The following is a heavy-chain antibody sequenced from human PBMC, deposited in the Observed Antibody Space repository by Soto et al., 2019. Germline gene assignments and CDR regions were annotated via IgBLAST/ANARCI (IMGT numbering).Heavy chain of an antibody. Sequence: QLQLQESGPGLVKPSETLSLTCTVSGGSISRSSYYWGWIRQPPGKGLEWIGSTYYSGSTYYNPSLKRRVTISVDTSKHQLAMKLSSVTAADTAVYYCARHDWNGVDYWGQGTLVTVSS. CDR2: TYYSGST. J-gene: IGHJ4*02. CDR3: ARHDWNGVDY. V-gene: IGHV4-39*01. D-gene: IGHD1-1*01. CDR1: GGSISRSSYY.